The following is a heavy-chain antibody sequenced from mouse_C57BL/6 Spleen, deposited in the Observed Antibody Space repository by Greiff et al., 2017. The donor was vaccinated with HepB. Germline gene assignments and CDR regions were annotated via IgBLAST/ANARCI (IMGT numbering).Heavy chain of an antibody. J-gene: IGHJ2*01. Sequence: QVHVKQPGAELVMPGASVKLSCKASGYTFTSYWMHWVKQRPGQGLEWIGEIDPSDSYTNYNQKFKGKSTLTVDKSSSTAYMQLSSLTSEDSAVYYCARDYYGSSDFDYWGQGTTLTVSS. CDR2: IDPSDSYT. D-gene: IGHD1-1*01. CDR1: GYTFTSYW. V-gene: IGHV1-69*01. CDR3: ARDYYGSSDFDY.